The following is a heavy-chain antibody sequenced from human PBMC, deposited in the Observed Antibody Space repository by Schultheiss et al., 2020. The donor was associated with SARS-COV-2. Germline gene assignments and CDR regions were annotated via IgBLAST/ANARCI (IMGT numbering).Heavy chain of an antibody. CDR1: GFTFSSYA. CDR3: ARLWSGYYGSGSYYNLVDY. CDR2: ISSSSSYI. D-gene: IGHD3-10*01. Sequence: GESLKISCAASGFTFSSYAMSWVRQAPGKGLEWVSSISSSSSYIYYADSVKGRFTISRDNAKNSLYLQMNSLRAEDTAVYYCARLWSGYYGSGSYYNLVDYWGQGTLVTVSS. J-gene: IGHJ4*02. V-gene: IGHV3-21*01.